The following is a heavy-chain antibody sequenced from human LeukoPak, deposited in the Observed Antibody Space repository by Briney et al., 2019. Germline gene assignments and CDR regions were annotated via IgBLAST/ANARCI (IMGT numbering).Heavy chain of an antibody. CDR2: ISINGGAT. V-gene: IGHV3-64*01. J-gene: IGHJ4*02. Sequence: GRSLTLSCAPAGFTFSSYSMHWVRQAPGKGLEHVSAISINGGATYYANSVKGRFTISRDNSKNTLYLQMGSLRAEDMAVYYCARDSHWNYVNPSTDFWGQGTLVTVSS. CDR1: GFTFSSYS. D-gene: IGHD1-7*01. CDR3: ARDSHWNYVNPSTDF.